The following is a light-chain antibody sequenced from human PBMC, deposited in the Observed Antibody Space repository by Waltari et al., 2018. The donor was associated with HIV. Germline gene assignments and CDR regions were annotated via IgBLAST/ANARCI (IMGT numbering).Light chain of an antibody. CDR2: DVS. CDR1: SSDVGGYNY. Sequence: QSALTQPASVSGSPGQSITISCTGTSSDVGGYNYVSWYQQHPGKAPKLMIYDVSKRPAGVSSRFSASKSGNTASLTISVLQAENEADYYSSSYTSSSTRVFGTGTKVTVL. CDR3: SSYTSSSTRV. J-gene: IGLJ1*01. V-gene: IGLV2-14*01.